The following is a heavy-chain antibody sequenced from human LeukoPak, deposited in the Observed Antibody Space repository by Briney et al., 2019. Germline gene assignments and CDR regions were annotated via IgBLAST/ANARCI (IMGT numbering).Heavy chain of an antibody. CDR2: MYSSGST. Sequence: SETLSLTCTVSGGSISTSSYYWGWVRQPPGKGMEWIGSMYSSGSTYYNPSLKSRVTIFADISKKQVSLKLSSVTAADTAVYYCARELGAATDYWGQGTLVTVSS. D-gene: IGHD1-26*01. V-gene: IGHV4-39*02. J-gene: IGHJ4*02. CDR3: ARELGAATDY. CDR1: GGSISTSSYY.